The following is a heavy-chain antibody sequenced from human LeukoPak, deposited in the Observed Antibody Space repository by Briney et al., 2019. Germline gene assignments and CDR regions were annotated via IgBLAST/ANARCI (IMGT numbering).Heavy chain of an antibody. CDR3: ARDRNSGSSLDI. Sequence: ASVTVSFKPSVYTFTCYYIHWVRQAPGQGREWMGWIYPYSGDTNYPQNFQGRVTMTRDTSISTAYLELSRLKSDDTAVYYCARDRNSGSSLDIWGQGTMLTVSS. CDR2: IYPYSGDT. J-gene: IGHJ3*02. D-gene: IGHD6-6*01. V-gene: IGHV1-2*02. CDR1: VYTFTCYY.